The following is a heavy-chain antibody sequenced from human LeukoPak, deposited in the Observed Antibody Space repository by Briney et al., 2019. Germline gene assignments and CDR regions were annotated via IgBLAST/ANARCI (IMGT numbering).Heavy chain of an antibody. J-gene: IGHJ6*03. Sequence: GGSLRLSCVASGFSFSDYSMHWGRETPGRGLEWGSYISSSRGAIYCAGSVKCRFTISRANAKNSLYLQMNSLRAEDTAVYYCARVGCNNTSCYSSCSYMDVWGKGTTVTVSS. CDR2: ISSSRGAI. CDR3: ARVGCNNTSCYSSCSYMDV. D-gene: IGHD2-2*02. CDR1: GFSFSDYS. V-gene: IGHV3-48*04.